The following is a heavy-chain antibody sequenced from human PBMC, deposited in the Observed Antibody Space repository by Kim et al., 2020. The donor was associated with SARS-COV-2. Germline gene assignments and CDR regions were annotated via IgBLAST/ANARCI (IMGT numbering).Heavy chain of an antibody. D-gene: IGHD3-10*01. CDR2: IKSKTDGGTT. J-gene: IGHJ4*02. Sequence: GGSLRLSCAASGFTFSNAWMSWVRQAPGKGLEWVGRIKSKTDGGTTDYAAPVKGRFTISRDDSKNTLYLQMNSLKTEDTAVYYCTTDRVVEVRGVIITGYYWCQGTLVTVSS. CDR3: TTDRVVEVRGVIITGYY. V-gene: IGHV3-15*01. CDR1: GFTFSNAW.